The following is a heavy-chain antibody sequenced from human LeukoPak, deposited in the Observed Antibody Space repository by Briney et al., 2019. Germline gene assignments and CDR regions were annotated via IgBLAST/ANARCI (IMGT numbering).Heavy chain of an antibody. CDR2: IGGSGSST. J-gene: IGHJ4*02. CDR1: GFTFSSYA. D-gene: IGHD2-15*01. V-gene: IGHV3-23*01. CDR3: AKYCSGGNCYSGLY. Sequence: PGGSLRLSCAAAGFTFSSYAMNWVRQAPGKGLEWVSVIGGSGSSTNYADSVKGRFTISRDNSKNTLYLQMSSLRVEDTAVYYCAKYCSGGNCYSGLYWGQGTLVTVSS.